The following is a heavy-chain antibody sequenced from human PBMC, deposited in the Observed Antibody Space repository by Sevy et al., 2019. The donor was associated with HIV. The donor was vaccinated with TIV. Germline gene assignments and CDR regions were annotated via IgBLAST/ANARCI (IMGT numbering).Heavy chain of an antibody. V-gene: IGHV3-33*01. CDR3: ARDLEFYDYGDYGPAFMPDY. CDR2: IWFDGRNT. J-gene: IGHJ4*02. CDR1: GFTFSTYG. D-gene: IGHD4-17*01. Sequence: GGSLRLSCAASGFTFSTYGMHWVRQAPGKGLEWVAVIWFDGRNTYYADSVKGRFTISRDIAKNTLHLQMNSLRAEDTAVYYCARDLEFYDYGDYGPAFMPDYWGQRTLVTVSS.